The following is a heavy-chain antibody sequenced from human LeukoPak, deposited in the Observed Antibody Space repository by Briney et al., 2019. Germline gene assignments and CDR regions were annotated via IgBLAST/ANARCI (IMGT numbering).Heavy chain of an antibody. CDR2: IRYDGSNK. V-gene: IGHV3-30*02. D-gene: IGHD4-11*01. CDR1: RFTFSSYG. J-gene: IGHJ4*02. CDR3: AKDDYSNFSPFDY. Sequence: GGSLRLSCAASRFTFSSYGMHWVRQAPGKGLEWVAFIRYDGSNKYYADSVKGRFTISRDNSKNTLYLQMNSLRAEDTAVYYCAKDDYSNFSPFDYWGQGTLVTVSS.